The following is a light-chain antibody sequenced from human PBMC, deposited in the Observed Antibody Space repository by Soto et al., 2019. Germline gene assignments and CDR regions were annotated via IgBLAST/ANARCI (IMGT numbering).Light chain of an antibody. V-gene: IGKV3-20*01. CDR2: GAS. CDR3: QQYGSSLFT. CDR1: QSVTSNF. J-gene: IGKJ2*01. Sequence: EIVLTQSPGTLSLSPGERATLSCRASQSVTSNFLAWYQQKPGQAPRLLIYGASSRATGIPDRFNGSGSGTDFTLTIRRLEPEDFAVYYCQQYGSSLFTFGQGTNLEIK.